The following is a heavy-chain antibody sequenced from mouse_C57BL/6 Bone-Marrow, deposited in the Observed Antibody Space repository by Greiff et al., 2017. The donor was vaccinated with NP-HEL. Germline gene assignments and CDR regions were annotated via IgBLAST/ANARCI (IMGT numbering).Heavy chain of an antibody. J-gene: IGHJ3*01. CDR2: ILPGSGST. V-gene: IGHV1-9*01. CDR3: ARPGAYYSNYASGFAY. Sequence: VQLQESGAELMKPGASVKLSCKATGYTFTGYWIEWVKQRPGHGLEWIGEILPGSGSTNYNEKFKGKGTFTADTSSNTAYMQLSSLTTEDSAIYYCARPGAYYSNYASGFAYWGQGTLVTVSA. CDR1: GYTFTGYW. D-gene: IGHD2-5*01.